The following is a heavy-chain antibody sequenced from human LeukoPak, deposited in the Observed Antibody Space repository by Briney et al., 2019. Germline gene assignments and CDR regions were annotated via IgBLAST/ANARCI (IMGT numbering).Heavy chain of an antibody. V-gene: IGHV1-3*01. J-gene: IGHJ5*02. CDR1: GYTFTRYA. CDR3: ARGPSIAAAGTRRPWFDP. Sequence: ASVKVSCKASGYTFTRYAMHWVRQAPGQRLEWMGWINAGNGNTKYSQKFQGRVTITRDTSASTAYMELSSLRSEDTAVYYCARGPSIAAAGTRRPWFDPWGQGTLVTVSS. D-gene: IGHD6-13*01. CDR2: INAGNGNT.